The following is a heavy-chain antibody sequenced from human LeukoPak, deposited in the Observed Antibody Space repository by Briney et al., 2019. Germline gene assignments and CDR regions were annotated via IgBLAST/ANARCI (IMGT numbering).Heavy chain of an antibody. D-gene: IGHD6-13*01. V-gene: IGHV3-53*01. CDR1: GFTVSSNY. Sequence: GGSLRLSCAASGFTVSSNYMSWVRQAPGKGLEWVSVIYSGGSTYYADSVKGRFTISRDNSKNTLYLQVNSLRAEDTAVYYCAREGIAAAGSYFDIWGQGTMVTVSS. CDR2: IYSGGST. CDR3: AREGIAAAGSYFDI. J-gene: IGHJ3*02.